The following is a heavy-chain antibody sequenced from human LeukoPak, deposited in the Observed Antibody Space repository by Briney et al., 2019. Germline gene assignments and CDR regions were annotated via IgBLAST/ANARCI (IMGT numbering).Heavy chain of an antibody. Sequence: GASVKVSCKASGYTFTAYYMYWVRQAPGQGLEWMGIINPSGGSTSYAQKFQGRVTMTRDTSTSTVYMELSSLRSEDTAVYYCARRTPNGDRESIGFDYWGQGTLVTVSS. CDR3: ARRTPNGDRESIGFDY. V-gene: IGHV1-46*01. CDR2: INPSGGST. J-gene: IGHJ4*02. D-gene: IGHD3-10*01. CDR1: GYTFTAYY.